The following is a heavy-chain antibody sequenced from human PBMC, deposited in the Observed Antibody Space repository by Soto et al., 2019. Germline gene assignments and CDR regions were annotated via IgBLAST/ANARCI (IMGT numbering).Heavy chain of an antibody. V-gene: IGHV1-69*12. CDR1: GGTFSSYA. Sequence: QVQLVQSGAEVKKPGSSVKVSCKASGGTFSSYAIISVRQAPGQGLEWMGGIIPIFGTANYAQKFQGRVTITADESTSTAYMELSSLRSEYTAVYYCPRDRGYYDYVWGSYRYRFFDYWGQGTLVTVSS. CDR3: PRDRGYYDYVWGSYRYRFFDY. CDR2: IIPIFGTA. D-gene: IGHD3-16*02. J-gene: IGHJ4*02.